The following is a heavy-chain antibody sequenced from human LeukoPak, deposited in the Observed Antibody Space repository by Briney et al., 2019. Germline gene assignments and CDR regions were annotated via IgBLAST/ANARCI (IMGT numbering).Heavy chain of an antibody. CDR2: INPSGGST. Sequence: ASVKVSCKASGYSFTDYYMHWVRQAPGQGLEWMGIINPSGGSTNYAQKFQGRVTMTRDTSTSTVYMELSSLRSEDTAVYYCARDGRGMDVWGQGTTVTVSS. CDR1: GYSFTDYY. V-gene: IGHV1-46*01. J-gene: IGHJ6*02. CDR3: ARDGRGMDV.